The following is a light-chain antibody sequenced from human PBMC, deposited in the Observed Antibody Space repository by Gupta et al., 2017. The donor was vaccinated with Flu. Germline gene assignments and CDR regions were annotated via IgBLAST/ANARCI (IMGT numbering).Light chain of an antibody. CDR1: IGVIGGYDY. CDR3: DSYNGTNTV. J-gene: IGLJ2*01. CDR2: DVG. Sequence: QSITISCTGTIGVIGGYDYVSWHHPVPGTAPFLYMFDVGRRHAAVSARFSGATSGNTASLTIAGLQAEDEADYYCDSYNGTNTVFGGGTKLTVL. V-gene: IGLV2-14*04.